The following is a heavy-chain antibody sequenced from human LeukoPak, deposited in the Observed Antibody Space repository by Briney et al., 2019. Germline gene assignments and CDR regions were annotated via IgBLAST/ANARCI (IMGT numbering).Heavy chain of an antibody. CDR3: ARDMLRYFDWTYNGYYFDY. CDR1: GFTFSSYW. D-gene: IGHD3-9*01. CDR2: IKQDGSEK. V-gene: IGHV3-7*01. J-gene: IGHJ4*02. Sequence: PGGSLGLSCAASGFTFSSYWMSWVRQAPGKGLEWVANIKQDGSEKYYVDSVKGRFTISRDNAKNSLYLQMNSLRAEDTAVYYCARDMLRYFDWTYNGYYFDYWGQGTLVTVSS.